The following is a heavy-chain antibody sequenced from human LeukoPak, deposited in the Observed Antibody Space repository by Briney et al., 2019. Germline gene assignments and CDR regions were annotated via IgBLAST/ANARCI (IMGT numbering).Heavy chain of an antibody. V-gene: IGHV3-21*01. J-gene: IGHJ5*02. CDR1: GFTFSSYS. CDR2: ISSSSSYI. Sequence: GGSLRLSCAASGFTFSSYSMNWVRQAPGKGLEWVSSISSSSSYIYYADSVKGRFTISRDNAKNSLYLQMNSLRAEDTAVYYCARDRDYYGSGSYFWFDPWGQGTLVTVSS. D-gene: IGHD3-10*01. CDR3: ARDRDYYGSGSYFWFDP.